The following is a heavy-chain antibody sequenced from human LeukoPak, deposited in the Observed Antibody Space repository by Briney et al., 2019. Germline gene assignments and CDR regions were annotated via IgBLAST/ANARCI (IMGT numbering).Heavy chain of an antibody. V-gene: IGHV4-31*03. CDR2: IYYSGST. J-gene: IGHJ4*02. Sequence: SQTLSLTCTVFGGSISSGGYYWSWIRQHPGKGLEWIGYIYYSGSTYYNPSLKSRVTISVDTSKNQFSLKLSSVTAADTAVYYCARDGSIAAAGVDYWGQGTLVTASS. CDR1: GGSISSGGYY. CDR3: ARDGSIAAAGVDY. D-gene: IGHD6-13*01.